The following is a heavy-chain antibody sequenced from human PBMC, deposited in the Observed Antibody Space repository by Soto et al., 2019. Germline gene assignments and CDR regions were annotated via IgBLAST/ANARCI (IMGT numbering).Heavy chain of an antibody. V-gene: IGHV4-34*01. CDR2: INHSGST. CDR1: GGSFSGYY. D-gene: IGHD2-2*01. CDR3: ARGRTPLIVVVPAARSQYYFDY. J-gene: IGHJ4*02. Sequence: SETLSLTCAVYGGSFSGYYWSWIRQPPGKGLEWIGEINHSGSTNYNPSLKSRVTISVDTSKNQFSLKLSSVTAADTAVYYCARGRTPLIVVVPAARSQYYFDYWGQGTLVTVPS.